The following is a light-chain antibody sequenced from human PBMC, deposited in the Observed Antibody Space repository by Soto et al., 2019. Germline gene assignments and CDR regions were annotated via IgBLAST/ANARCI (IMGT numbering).Light chain of an antibody. CDR3: QHYNSYSEA. CDR1: QSISSW. Sequence: IQITQSPPTLSSSLLDRVTITCRASQSISSWLAWYQQKPGKAPKLLIYDASSLESGVPSRFSGSGSGTEFTLTISSLQPDDFATYYCQHYNSYSEAFGQGTKVDIK. J-gene: IGKJ1*01. V-gene: IGKV1-5*01. CDR2: DAS.